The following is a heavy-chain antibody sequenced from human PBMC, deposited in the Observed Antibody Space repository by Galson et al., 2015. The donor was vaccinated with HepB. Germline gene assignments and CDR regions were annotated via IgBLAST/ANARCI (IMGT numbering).Heavy chain of an antibody. CDR1: GYTFTSYY. D-gene: IGHD5-18*01. J-gene: IGHJ5*02. CDR2: INPSGGST. CDR3: ARDARRGYSPGWFDP. Sequence: SVKVSCKASGYTFTSYYMHWVRQAPGQGLEWMGIINPSGGSTSYAQKFQGRVTMTRDTSTSTVYMELSSLRSEDTAVYYCARDARRGYSPGWFDPWGQGTLVTVSS. V-gene: IGHV1-46*01.